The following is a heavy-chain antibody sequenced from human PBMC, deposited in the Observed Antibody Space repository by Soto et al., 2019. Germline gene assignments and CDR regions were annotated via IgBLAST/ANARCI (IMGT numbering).Heavy chain of an antibody. CDR1: GGSISSGDYY. V-gene: IGHV4-30-4*01. CDR2: IYYSGST. J-gene: IGHJ5*02. Sequence: NPSETLSLTCTVSGGSISSGDYYWSWIRQPPGKGLEWIGYIYYSGSTYYNPSLKSRVTISVDTSKNQFSLKLSSVTAADTAVYYCARDRYSVWFDHWGQGTLVTVSS. CDR3: ARDRYSVWFDH. D-gene: IGHD2-15*01.